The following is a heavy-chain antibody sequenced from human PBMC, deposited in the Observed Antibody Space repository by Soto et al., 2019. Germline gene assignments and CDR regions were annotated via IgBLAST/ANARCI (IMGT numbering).Heavy chain of an antibody. Sequence: ASVKVSCKASGYTFTSYYMHWVRQAPGQGLEWMGVINPSGGSTSYAQKFQGRVTMTRDTSTSTVYMELSSLRSEDTAVYYCAGNIILTGYQLPPNFDYWGQGTLVTVSS. D-gene: IGHD3-9*01. CDR2: INPSGGST. V-gene: IGHV1-46*01. CDR3: AGNIILTGYQLPPNFDY. J-gene: IGHJ4*02. CDR1: GYTFTSYY.